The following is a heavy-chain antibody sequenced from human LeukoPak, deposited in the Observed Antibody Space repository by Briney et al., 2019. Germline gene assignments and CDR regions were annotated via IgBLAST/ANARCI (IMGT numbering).Heavy chain of an antibody. CDR2: IWYDGSNK. CDR1: GFTLSSYG. D-gene: IGHD3-3*01. CDR3: ARTYYDFWSGYPPDYYGMDV. J-gene: IGHJ6*02. Sequence: GRSLRLSCAASGFTLSSYGMHWVRQAPGKGLEWVAVIWYDGSNKYYADSVKGRFTISRDNSKNTLYLQMNSLRAEDTAVYYCARTYYDFWSGYPPDYYGMDVWGQGTTVTVSS. V-gene: IGHV3-33*01.